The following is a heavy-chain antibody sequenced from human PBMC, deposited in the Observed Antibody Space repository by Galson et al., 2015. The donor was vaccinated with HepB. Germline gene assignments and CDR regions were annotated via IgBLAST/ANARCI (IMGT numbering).Heavy chain of an antibody. D-gene: IGHD5-12*01. CDR2: FDPEDGET. CDR1: GYTLTELS. V-gene: IGHV1-24*01. Sequence: SVKVSCKVSGYTLTELSMHWVRQAPGKGLEWMGGFDPEDGETIYAQKFQGRVTMTEDTSTDTAYMELSSLRSEDTALYYCAKAPGYSIIYGMDVWGQGTTVTVSS. J-gene: IGHJ6*02. CDR3: AKAPGYSIIYGMDV.